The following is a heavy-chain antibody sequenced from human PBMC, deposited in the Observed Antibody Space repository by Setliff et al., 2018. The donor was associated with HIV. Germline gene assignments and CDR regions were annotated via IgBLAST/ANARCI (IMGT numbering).Heavy chain of an antibody. V-gene: IGHV4-4*02. D-gene: IGHD1-26*01. CDR3: ARRARGGSSYYFDY. CDR1: GGSISSSNW. CDR2: IHHSGST. J-gene: IGHJ4*02. Sequence: PSETLSLTCAVSGGSISSSNWWSWVRQAPGEGLEWIGEIHHSGSTNYKPSLKSRVTISVDKSKNQFSLKLSSVTAADTAVYYCARRARGGSSYYFDYWGQGTLVTVSS.